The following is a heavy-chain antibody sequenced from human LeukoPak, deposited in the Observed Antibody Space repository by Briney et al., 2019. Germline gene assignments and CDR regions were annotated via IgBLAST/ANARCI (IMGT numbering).Heavy chain of an antibody. CDR3: ATEEYYCSGCYPY. CDR1: GYTLTELS. Sequence: ASVKDSCKVSGYTLTELSMHWVRQAPGKGLEWMGGFDPKDGETIYAQKFQGRVTMTEDTSTDTAYMELRSLRSEDTAVYYCATEEYYCSGCYPYWGQGNLVTVSS. J-gene: IGHJ4*02. V-gene: IGHV1-24*01. CDR2: FDPKDGET. D-gene: IGHD3-10*01.